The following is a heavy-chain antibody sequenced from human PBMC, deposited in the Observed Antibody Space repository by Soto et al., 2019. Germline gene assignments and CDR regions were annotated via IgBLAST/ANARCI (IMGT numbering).Heavy chain of an antibody. V-gene: IGHV3-23*01. CDR2: ISGSGRTT. CDR1: GFTFGSYA. J-gene: IGHJ6*03. Sequence: EVQLLESGGGLVQPGGSLRLSCAASGFTFGSYAMNWLRQAPGRGLECVSFISGSGRTTYYADSVKGRFTVSRDNSKNTLYLQMNSLRAEDTALYYCAKFRGPSYSYYSMDVWGKGTPVTVSS. D-gene: IGHD3-16*01. CDR3: AKFRGPSYSYYSMDV.